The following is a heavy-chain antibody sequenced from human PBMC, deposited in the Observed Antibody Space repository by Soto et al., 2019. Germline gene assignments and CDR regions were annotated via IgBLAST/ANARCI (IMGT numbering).Heavy chain of an antibody. CDR3: ARLFRGSFFDY. J-gene: IGHJ4*02. CDR1: GYSFRSYG. Sequence: ASVKVSCEASGYSFRSYGNSWVRQARGQGLEWMGWIITHNGDTSYAQAQKFQGRVTLTADTPASTAYMEVRSLRSDGTAVYYCARLFRGSFFDYWGQGTLVTVSS. V-gene: IGHV1-18*01. D-gene: IGHD1-26*01. CDR2: IITHNGDT.